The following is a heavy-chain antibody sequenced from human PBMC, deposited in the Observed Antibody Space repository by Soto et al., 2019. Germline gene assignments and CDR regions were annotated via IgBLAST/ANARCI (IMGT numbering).Heavy chain of an antibody. CDR1: GYTFTGYY. V-gene: IGHV1-2*04. CDR3: ARGGLLWYGGRGEYFQR. CDR2: INPNSGGT. Sequence: QVQLVQSGAEVKKPGASVKVSCKASGYTFTGYYMHWVRQAPGQGLEWMGWINPNSGGTNYAQKFQGWVTMTRDTSISTGYMELRRLRSDDTAVYYCARGGLLWYGGRGEYFQRWGQGTLVTVSS. J-gene: IGHJ1*01. D-gene: IGHD3-10*01.